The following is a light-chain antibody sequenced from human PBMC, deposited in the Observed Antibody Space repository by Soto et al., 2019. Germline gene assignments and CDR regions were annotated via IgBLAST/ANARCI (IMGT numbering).Light chain of an antibody. Sequence: QCVLTQPASVSGAPGQSITISCTGTSTDVGGYNYVSWYRQHPGKAPKLMISDVSNRPSGVSIRFSGSKSGNTASLTISGLQAEDEADYYCNSYSSSTTLYLFGTGTKVTVL. CDR2: DVS. CDR1: STDVGGYNY. CDR3: NSYSSSTTLYL. V-gene: IGLV2-14*01. J-gene: IGLJ1*01.